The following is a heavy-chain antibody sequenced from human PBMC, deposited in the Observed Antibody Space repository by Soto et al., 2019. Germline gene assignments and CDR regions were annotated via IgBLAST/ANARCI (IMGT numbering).Heavy chain of an antibody. Sequence: QVQLVETGGGVVQPGKSLRLSCATSGFTFNSYALHWVRQAPGKGLEWVALISNDGSKTFYADSVKGRFTISRDTAKNTLFLQMNSLTTEYTAVYFCARAGEIFGLVIFAYLDLCGQGTLVAVSS. CDR1: GFTFNSYA. D-gene: IGHD3-3*01. CDR3: ARAGEIFGLVIFAYLDL. V-gene: IGHV3-30*03. CDR2: ISNDGSKT. J-gene: IGHJ4*02.